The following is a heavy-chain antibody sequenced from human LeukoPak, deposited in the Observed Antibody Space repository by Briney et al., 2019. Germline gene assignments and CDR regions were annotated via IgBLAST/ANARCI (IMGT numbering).Heavy chain of an antibody. CDR3: ATEAMIRGVSLGYFDY. Sequence: GGSLRVSCAASGFTFSDYAMSWVRQAPGKGLEWVANIKQDATEKNYVESVKGRFTISRDNAKNSLFLQLDSLRAEDTAVYYCATEAMIRGVSLGYFDYWGQGTLVTVSS. J-gene: IGHJ4*02. V-gene: IGHV3-7*01. CDR2: IKQDATEK. D-gene: IGHD3-10*01. CDR1: GFTFSDYA.